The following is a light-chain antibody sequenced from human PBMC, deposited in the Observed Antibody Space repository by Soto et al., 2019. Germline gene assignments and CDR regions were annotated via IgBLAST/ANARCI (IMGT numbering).Light chain of an antibody. J-gene: IGKJ1*01. Sequence: EIVMTQSPATLSVSPGERATLSCRASQSVSSNLAWYQQKPGQAPRLLIYGASTRATGIPARFSGSGSGTEFTLTISSLQSEEFAFYYWQQYNNWGTFGQGTKVEIK. V-gene: IGKV3-15*01. CDR2: GAS. CDR1: QSVSSN. CDR3: QQYNNWGT.